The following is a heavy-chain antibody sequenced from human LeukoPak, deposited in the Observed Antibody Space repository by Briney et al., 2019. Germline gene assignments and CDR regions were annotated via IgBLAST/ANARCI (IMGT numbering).Heavy chain of an antibody. CDR3: AREETGDYWFDP. CDR2: TYYRSKWYN. D-gene: IGHD7-27*01. Sequence: SQTLSLTCVISGDSVSSNSAAWTWIRQSPSRGLEWLGRTYYRSKWYNNFAISVKSRITINPDTSKNQFSLHLNSVTPEDTAVYYCAREETGDYWFDPWGQGTLVTVSS. J-gene: IGHJ5*02. V-gene: IGHV6-1*01. CDR1: GDSVSSNSAA.